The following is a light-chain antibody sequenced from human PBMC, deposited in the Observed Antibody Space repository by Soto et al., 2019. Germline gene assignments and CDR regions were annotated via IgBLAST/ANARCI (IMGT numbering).Light chain of an antibody. V-gene: IGKV1-12*02. CDR1: QDIHTW. CDR3: QQANTFPFT. J-gene: IGKJ3*01. CDR2: GAS. Sequence: DMQMTQSPSSVSASVGDRVTITCRSSQDIHTWLAWYQQKPGKAPKLLIYGASSLQSGVPSRFSGSGSGTDFTLTISSLQPEDFATYYCQQANTFPFTFGPGTKVDIK.